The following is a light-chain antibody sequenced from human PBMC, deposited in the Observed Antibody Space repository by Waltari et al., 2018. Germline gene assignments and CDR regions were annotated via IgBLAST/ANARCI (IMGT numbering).Light chain of an antibody. CDR1: QSVTRS. J-gene: IGKJ1*01. Sequence: EIVLTQSPGTLSLSPGESATLSCTTSQSVTRSLACYQQKPGKAPRLLHYRASNRATGIPDRFSGSGSGTDFSLTISSLEPEDFAVYYCQHYLRLPVTFGQGTKVEVK. CDR3: QHYLRLPVT. CDR2: RAS. V-gene: IGKV3-20*01.